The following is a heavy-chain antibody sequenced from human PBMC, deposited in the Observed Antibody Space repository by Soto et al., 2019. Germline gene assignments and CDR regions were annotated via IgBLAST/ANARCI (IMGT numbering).Heavy chain of an antibody. CDR2: IYWDDSY. CDR3: AHKGYGDSPLDY. D-gene: IGHD4-17*01. CDR1: GFSLSTSGVG. V-gene: IGHV2-5*02. J-gene: IGHJ4*02. Sequence: QITLKASAPTLVKPTQTLTLTCTFSGFSLSTSGVGVGWILQPPGKALEWLAVIYWDDSYHYSPSLRSRLTITKDTSKNQVALTMTNMDPVDTATYYCAHKGYGDSPLDYWGQGTLVTVSS.